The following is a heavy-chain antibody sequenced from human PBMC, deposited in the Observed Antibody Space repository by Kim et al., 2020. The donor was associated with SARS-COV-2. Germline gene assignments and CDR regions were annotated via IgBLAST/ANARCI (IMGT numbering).Heavy chain of an antibody. D-gene: IGHD5-12*01. J-gene: IGHJ6*01. CDR3: ARDKRGGERQWLSLYYYYGVDV. Sequence: GGSLRLSCAASGFTFSSYEMNWVRQAPGKGLEWVSYISSSGSTIYYADSVKGRFTISRDNAKNSLYLQMNSLRAEDTAVYYCARDKRGGERQWLSLYYYYGVDVWGQGTTVTVSS. V-gene: IGHV3-48*03. CDR2: ISSSGSTI. CDR1: GFTFSSYE.